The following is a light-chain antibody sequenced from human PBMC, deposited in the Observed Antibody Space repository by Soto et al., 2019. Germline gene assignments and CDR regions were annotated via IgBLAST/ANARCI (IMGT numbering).Light chain of an antibody. CDR3: NSYTNSNTYV. CDR1: SSYVGGCNY. CDR2: DVS. Sequence: QSVLTQPRSLSGSPGRSVTISCTGTSSYVGGCNYVSWYQQHPGKAPKLMIYDVSNRPSGVSNRFSGSKSGNTASLTISGLQAEDEADYYCNSYTNSNTYVFGSGTKVTV. V-gene: IGLV2-14*01. J-gene: IGLJ1*01.